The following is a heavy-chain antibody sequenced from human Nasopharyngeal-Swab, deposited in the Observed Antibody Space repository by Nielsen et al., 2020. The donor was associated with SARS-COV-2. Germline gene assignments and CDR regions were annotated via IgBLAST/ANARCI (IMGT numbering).Heavy chain of an antibody. CDR3: ARASGSSWDFDY. CDR2: IKQDGSEK. J-gene: IGHJ4*02. V-gene: IGHV3-7*03. Sequence: GESLKISCAASGFTFSSYWMSWVRQAPGKGLEWVANIKQDGSEKYYVDSVKGRFTISRDNAKNSLYLQMNSLRAGDTAVYYCARASGSSWDFDYWGQGTLVTVSS. D-gene: IGHD6-13*01. CDR1: GFTFSSYW.